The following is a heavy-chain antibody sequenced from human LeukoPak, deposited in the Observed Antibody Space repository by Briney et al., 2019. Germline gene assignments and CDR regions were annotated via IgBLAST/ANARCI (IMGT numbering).Heavy chain of an antibody. V-gene: IGHV3-21*01. Sequence: GGSLRLSCAASGFTFSSYCMNRGRQAPGKGLEWVSSISSSSSYIYYADSVKGRFTISRDNAKNSLYLQMNSLRAEDTAVYYCESVESDAFDIWGRGTMVTVSS. J-gene: IGHJ3*02. CDR3: ESVESDAFDI. CDR1: GFTFSSYC. CDR2: ISSSSSYI.